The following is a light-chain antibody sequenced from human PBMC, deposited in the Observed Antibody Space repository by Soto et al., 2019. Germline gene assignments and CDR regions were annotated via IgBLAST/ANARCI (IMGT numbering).Light chain of an antibody. V-gene: IGKV1-5*03. Sequence: DIQMTQSPSTLSASVGDRVTITCRASQSISSRLAWYQQKPGKAPKLLIHTASNLKSGVPSRFSGSGSGTEFTLAISSLQPDDCATYYCQEYNSDSGLTFGGGTKVEIK. J-gene: IGKJ4*01. CDR3: QEYNSDSGLT. CDR2: TAS. CDR1: QSISSR.